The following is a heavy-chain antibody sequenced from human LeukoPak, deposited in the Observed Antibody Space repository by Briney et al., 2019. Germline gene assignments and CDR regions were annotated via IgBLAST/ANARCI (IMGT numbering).Heavy chain of an antibody. CDR1: GGSFSGYY. Sequence: SETLSLTCAVYGGSFSGYYWSWIRQPPGKGLEWIGEINHSGSTNYNPSLKSRVTISVDTSKNQFSLKLSSVTAADPAVYYCARGREKTAAGPYYFDYWGQGTLSPSPQ. CDR2: INHSGST. CDR3: ARGREKTAAGPYYFDY. D-gene: IGHD6-13*01. J-gene: IGHJ4*02. V-gene: IGHV4-34*01.